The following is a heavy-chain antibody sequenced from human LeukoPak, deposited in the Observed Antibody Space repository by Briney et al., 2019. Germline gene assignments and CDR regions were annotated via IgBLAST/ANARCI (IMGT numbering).Heavy chain of an antibody. J-gene: IGHJ3*02. CDR1: GGSISSSNW. V-gene: IGHV4-4*02. CDR3: ARDGAVDILTGYGAFDI. CDR2: INHSGSS. D-gene: IGHD3-9*01. Sequence: SGTLSLTCAVSGGSISSSNWWSWVRQPPGKGLEWIGEINHSGSSTYNPSLKSRVTISVDTSKNQFSLKLSSVTAADTAVYYCARDGAVDILTGYGAFDIWGQGTMVTVSS.